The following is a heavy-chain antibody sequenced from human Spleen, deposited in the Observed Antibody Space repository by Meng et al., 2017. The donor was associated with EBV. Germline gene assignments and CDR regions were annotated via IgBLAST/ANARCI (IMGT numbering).Heavy chain of an antibody. J-gene: IGHJ4*01. CDR2: INLGGNT. CDR1: GGSSSGSD. D-gene: IGHD6-19*01. CDR3: ATWNNNGWYYGY. Sequence: QVQLHQGVAGLLKPSETLSVTCAVYGGSSSGSDWSWIRQPPGKGLEWIGEINLGGNTNYNPSLKSRVSISVDTSKNHFSLKVDSVTAADTAVYYCATWNNNGWYYGYWGQGTLVTVSS. V-gene: IGHV4-34*01.